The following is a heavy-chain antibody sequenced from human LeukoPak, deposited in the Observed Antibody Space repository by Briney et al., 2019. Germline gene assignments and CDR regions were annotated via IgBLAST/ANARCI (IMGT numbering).Heavy chain of an antibody. V-gene: IGHV4-38-2*02. D-gene: IGHD6-25*01. CDR1: GQSIINNCY. J-gene: IGHJ1*01. CDR2: IHHSGNRFESGST. Sequence: SETLSLTCTVSGQSIINNCYWGWIRLSPGKGLEWIGSIHHSGNRFESGSTHYNPSLRSRVTVSADTSKNEFSQTLRSVTAADTAVYFCARNASSGFFNAWGRGTLVTVSS. CDR3: ARNASSGFFNA.